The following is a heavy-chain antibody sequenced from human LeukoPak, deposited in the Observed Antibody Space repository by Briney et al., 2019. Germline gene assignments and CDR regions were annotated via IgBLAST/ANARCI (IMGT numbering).Heavy chain of an antibody. V-gene: IGHV4-39*07. CDR1: GGSISSSSYS. J-gene: IGHJ4*02. Sequence: SETLSLTCTVSGGSISSSSYSWGWIRQPPGKGLEWIGSIYYSGSTYYNPSLKSRVTMSVDTSKNQFSLKLSSVTAADTAVYYCARDITVAARFDYFDYWGQGTLVTVSS. D-gene: IGHD2-15*01. CDR2: IYYSGST. CDR3: ARDITVAARFDYFDY.